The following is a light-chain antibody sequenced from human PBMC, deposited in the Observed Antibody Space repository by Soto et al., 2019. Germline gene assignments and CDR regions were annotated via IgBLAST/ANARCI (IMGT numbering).Light chain of an antibody. V-gene: IGKV1-27*01. CDR2: SAS. CDR3: QKYLTAPRT. J-gene: IGKJ1*01. Sequence: DLPMTQSPASVSASVGDRVTITCRSTQAINNYLAWYQQRPGEVPRLLISSASSLQSGVPSRFSGSGFGTEFTLTINSLQPEDVATYYCQKYLTAPRTFGQGTKVEI. CDR1: QAINNY.